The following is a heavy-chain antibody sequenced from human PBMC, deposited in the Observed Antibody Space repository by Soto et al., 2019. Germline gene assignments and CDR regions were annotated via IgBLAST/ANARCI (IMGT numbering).Heavy chain of an antibody. CDR1: GYTFTSYG. J-gene: IGHJ3*02. CDR2: ISAYNGNT. V-gene: IGHV1-18*01. D-gene: IGHD3-22*01. CDR3: ARDDIYYYDSSGYVAFDI. Sequence: GASVKVSCKASGYTFTSYGISWVRQAPGQGLEWMGWISAYNGNTNYAQKLQGRVTMTTDTSTSTAYMELRSLRSDDTAVYYCARDDIYYYDSSGYVAFDIWGQGTMVTVSS.